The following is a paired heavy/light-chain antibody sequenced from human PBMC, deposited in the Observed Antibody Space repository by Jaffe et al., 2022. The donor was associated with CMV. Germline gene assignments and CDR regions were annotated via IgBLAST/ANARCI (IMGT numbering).Heavy chain of an antibody. Sequence: QVQLVQSGAEVKKPGSSVKVSCKASGGTFSSYAISWVRQAPGQGLEWMGGIIPIFGTANYAQKFQGRVTITADESTSTAYMELSSLRSEDTAVYYCARIRHVEMATISVAYYYYYGMDVWGQGTTVTVSS. CDR2: IIPIFGTA. CDR3: ARIRHVEMATISVAYYYYYGMDV. V-gene: IGHV1-69*01. D-gene: IGHD5-12*01. CDR1: GGTFSSYA. J-gene: IGHJ6*02.
Light chain of an antibody. V-gene: IGKV1-9*01. CDR2: AAS. CDR3: QQLNS. Sequence: DIQLTQSPSFLSASVGDRVTITCRASQGISSYLAWYQQKPGKAPKLLIYAASTLQSGVPSRFSGSGSGTEFTLTISSLQPEDFATYYCQQLNSFGPGTKVDIK. J-gene: IGKJ3*01. CDR1: QGISSY.